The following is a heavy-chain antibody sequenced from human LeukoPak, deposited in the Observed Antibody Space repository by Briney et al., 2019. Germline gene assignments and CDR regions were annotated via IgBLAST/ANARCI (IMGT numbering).Heavy chain of an antibody. D-gene: IGHD3-10*01. CDR3: ARVFDSGSQDYFYYMDV. V-gene: IGHV4-59*01. Sequence: SETLSLTCKVSGGSIRGYYWSSIRQPPGKGLEWIGYIYSSGSANYNPSLQSRVTMSVDPSKNQLYLQVSSVTAADTAVYYCARVFDSGSQDYFYYMDVWGKGTTVTIFS. CDR1: GGSIRGYY. CDR2: IYSSGSA. J-gene: IGHJ6*03.